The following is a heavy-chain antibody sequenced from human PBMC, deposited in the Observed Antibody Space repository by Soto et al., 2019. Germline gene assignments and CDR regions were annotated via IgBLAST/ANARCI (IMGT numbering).Heavy chain of an antibody. Sequence: GGSQRLSCGASGFTVGGNDRSWVRLAPGKGLEWVAVINSVGSTYYADSVKGRFTISRDNFKNTLYLQMNSLRAEDTAVYYCARDNCGGDCYPDFLGMDVWGQGTTVTVSS. CDR2: INSVGST. V-gene: IGHV3-53*01. CDR3: ARDNCGGDCYPDFLGMDV. CDR1: GFTVGGND. J-gene: IGHJ6*02. D-gene: IGHD2-21*02.